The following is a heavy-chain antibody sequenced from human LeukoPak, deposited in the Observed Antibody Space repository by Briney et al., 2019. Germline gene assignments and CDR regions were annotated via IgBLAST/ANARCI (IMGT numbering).Heavy chain of an antibody. CDR1: GGTFSSYA. D-gene: IGHD6-13*01. CDR3: ARDTAAAGTRIDYYYYYYMDV. Sequence: AASVKVSCKASGGTFSSYAISWVRQAPGQGLEWMGGFDPEDGETIYAQKFQGRVTMTTDTSTSTTYMELRSLRSDDTAVYYCARDTAAAGTRIDYYYYYYMDVWGKGTTVTISS. V-gene: IGHV1-18*01. CDR2: FDPEDGET. J-gene: IGHJ6*03.